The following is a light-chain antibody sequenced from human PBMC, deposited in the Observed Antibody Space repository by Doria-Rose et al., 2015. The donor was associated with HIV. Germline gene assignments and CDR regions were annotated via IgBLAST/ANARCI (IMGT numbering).Light chain of an antibody. CDR2: WAS. CDR3: QQYYDTPS. CDR1: QSLLYTSKNY. J-gene: IGKJ3*01. Sequence: VLTQPPESLGMSLGERATLNCKSNQSLLYTSKNYLAWYQQKPGQPPKLLIYWASTRQSAVPVRFSGSGSWTDFTLTISSLEAEDVAVYYCQQYYDTPSFGPGTTVDIK. V-gene: IGKV4-1*01.